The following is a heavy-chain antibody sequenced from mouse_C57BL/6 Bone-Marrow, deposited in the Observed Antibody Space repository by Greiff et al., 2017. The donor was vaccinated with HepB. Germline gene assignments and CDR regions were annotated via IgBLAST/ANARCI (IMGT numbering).Heavy chain of an antibody. V-gene: IGHV1-15*01. CDR2: IDPETGGT. CDR1: GYTFTDYE. CDR3: TRKSLLLPYYFDY. Sequence: QVHVKQSGAELVRPGASVTLSCKASGYTFTDYEMHWVKQTPVHGLEWIGAIDPETGGTAYNQKFKGKAILTADKSSSTAYMELRSLTSEDSAVYYCTRKSLLLPYYFDYWGQGTTLTVSS. J-gene: IGHJ2*01. D-gene: IGHD1-1*01.